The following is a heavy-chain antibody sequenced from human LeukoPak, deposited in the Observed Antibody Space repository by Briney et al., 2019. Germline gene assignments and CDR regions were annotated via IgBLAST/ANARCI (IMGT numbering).Heavy chain of an antibody. J-gene: IGHJ5*02. D-gene: IGHD1-1*01. CDR3: AREVSLEDNRFDP. Sequence: PSETLSLTRNVSGFSVKSEYYWAWIRQPPGMGLEWIASVYQSGSTYYNPTLKGRVALFVDTSKNVVSLSLTSVTAADTAVYYCAREVSLEDNRFDPLVRGTLVTVSS. CDR1: GFSVKSEYY. V-gene: IGHV4-38-2*02. CDR2: VYQSGST.